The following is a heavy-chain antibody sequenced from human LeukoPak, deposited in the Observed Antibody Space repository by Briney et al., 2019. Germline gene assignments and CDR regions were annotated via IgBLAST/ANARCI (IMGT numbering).Heavy chain of an antibody. CDR1: TSR. CDR3: ARSATMVRGAITPFGI. V-gene: IGHV1-18*01. Sequence: GASVKVSCKATSRISWVRQAPGQGLEWMGWIGTYGGDTYYAQKFQGRITVTTDTSTSTVYMELRNLRSDDTAVYYCARSATMVRGAITPFGIWGQGTLVTVSS. D-gene: IGHD3-10*01. J-gene: IGHJ4*02. CDR2: IGTYGGDT.